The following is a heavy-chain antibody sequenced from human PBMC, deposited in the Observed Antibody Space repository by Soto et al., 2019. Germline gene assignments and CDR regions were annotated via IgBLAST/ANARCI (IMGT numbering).Heavy chain of an antibody. CDR3: TREEYSSSHDAFDI. V-gene: IGHV1-8*01. J-gene: IGHJ3*02. CDR2: MNPNSGNT. Sequence: GASVKVSCKASGYTFTSYDINWVRQATGQGLEYLGWMNPNSGNTGYVQKFQGRVTISRDDSKSIAYLQMNSLKTEDTAVYYCTREEYSSSHDAFDIWGQGTMVTVSS. D-gene: IGHD6-13*01. CDR1: GYTFTSYD.